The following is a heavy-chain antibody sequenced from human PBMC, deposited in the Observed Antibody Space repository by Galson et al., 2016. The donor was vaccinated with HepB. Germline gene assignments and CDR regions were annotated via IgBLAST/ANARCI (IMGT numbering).Heavy chain of an antibody. Sequence: SLRLSCAASGFIVSSNYIDWVRQAPGKGLEWVSLINSGGSTYYADSVKGRFTSSRDNSKNTVYLQMNCLRVEDTAVYYCARDRQYSSSWPRRTYYYAMDVWGQGTTVTVSS. J-gene: IGHJ6*02. D-gene: IGHD6-13*01. CDR3: ARDRQYSSSWPRRTYYYAMDV. V-gene: IGHV3-66*01. CDR1: GFIVSSNY. CDR2: INSGGST.